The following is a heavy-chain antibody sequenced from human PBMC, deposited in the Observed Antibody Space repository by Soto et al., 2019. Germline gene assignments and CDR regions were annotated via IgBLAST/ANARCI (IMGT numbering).Heavy chain of an antibody. CDR1: GGSISSGGYY. D-gene: IGHD3-10*01. V-gene: IGHV4-31*03. CDR2: IYYSGST. Sequence: PSETLSLTCTVSGGSISSGGYYWSWIRQHPGKGLEWIGYIYYSGSTYYNPSLKSRVTISVDTSKNQFSLKLSSVTAADTAVYYCASTTLSQVRGVEDAFDIWGQGTMVTVSS. J-gene: IGHJ3*02. CDR3: ASTTLSQVRGVEDAFDI.